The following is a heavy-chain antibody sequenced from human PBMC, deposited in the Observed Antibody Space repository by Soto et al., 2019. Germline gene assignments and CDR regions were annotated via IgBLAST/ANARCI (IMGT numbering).Heavy chain of an antibody. CDR2: VHPGNSGT. CDR1: GHSFTSYW. Sequence: PGESLKISCKGSGHSFTSYWIGWVRQMPGKGLEWMGIVHPGNSGTKYSPSFQGQVTISADKSISTAYLQWSSLKASDTAMYYCARHRAVAGMPDYYYDLDVWGQGTTVTVSS. V-gene: IGHV5-51*01. CDR3: ARHRAVAGMPDYYYDLDV. D-gene: IGHD6-19*01. J-gene: IGHJ6*02.